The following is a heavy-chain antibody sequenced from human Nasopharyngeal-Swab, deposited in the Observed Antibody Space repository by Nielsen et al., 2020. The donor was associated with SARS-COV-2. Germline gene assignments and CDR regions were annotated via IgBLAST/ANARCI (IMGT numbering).Heavy chain of an antibody. CDR3: AKDGGVGYSYSDY. D-gene: IGHD5-18*01. V-gene: IGHV3-30*18. CDR2: ISFDGSDK. Sequence: YWAVWGFALNHYGMHWVRQAPGKGLEWVAIISFDGSDKAYADSVKGRFTVSRDNYKNTLFLHMNSLRAEDTAVYYCAKDGGVGYSYSDYWGQGTQVTVSS. J-gene: IGHJ4*02. CDR1: GFALNHYG.